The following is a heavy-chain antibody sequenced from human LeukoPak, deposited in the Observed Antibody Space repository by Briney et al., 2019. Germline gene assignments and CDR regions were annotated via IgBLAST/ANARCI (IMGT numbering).Heavy chain of an antibody. CDR3: ARSTYYGGNSREDY. D-gene: IGHD4-23*01. Sequence: ASVKVSCKASGYTFTSYDINWVRQATGQGLVWMGWMNPNSGNTGYAQKFQGRVTMTRNTSISTAYMELSSLRSEDTAVYYCARSTYYGGNSREDYWGQGTLVTVSS. V-gene: IGHV1-8*01. CDR1: GYTFTSYD. CDR2: MNPNSGNT. J-gene: IGHJ4*02.